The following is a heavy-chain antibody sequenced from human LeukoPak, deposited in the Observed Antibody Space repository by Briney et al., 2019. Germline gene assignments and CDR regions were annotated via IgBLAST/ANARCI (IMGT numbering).Heavy chain of an antibody. CDR1: GGTFSSYA. CDR3: ARGGLQINLNWFDP. CDR2: IIPIFGTA. J-gene: IGHJ5*02. Sequence: ASVKVSCKASGGTFSSYAIRWVRQAPGQGLEWMGGIIPIFGTANYAQKFQGRVTITTDESTSTAYMELSSLRSEDTAVYYCARGGLQINLNWFDPWGQGTLVTVSS. V-gene: IGHV1-69*05.